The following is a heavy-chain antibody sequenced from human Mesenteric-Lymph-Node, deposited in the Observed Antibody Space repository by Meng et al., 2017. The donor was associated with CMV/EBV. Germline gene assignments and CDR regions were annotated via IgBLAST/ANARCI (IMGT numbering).Heavy chain of an antibody. D-gene: IGHD2-8*01. J-gene: IGHJ4*02. V-gene: IGHV3-9*01. CDR2: ISWNSGSI. CDR1: GFTFDDYA. CDR3: ARVAPIVLISLGDY. Sequence: SLKISCAASGFTFDDYAMHWVRQAPGKGLEWVSGISWNSGSIAYADSVKGRFTISRDNAKNSLYLQMDSLRAEDTAVYYCARVAPIVLISLGDYWGQGTLVTVSS.